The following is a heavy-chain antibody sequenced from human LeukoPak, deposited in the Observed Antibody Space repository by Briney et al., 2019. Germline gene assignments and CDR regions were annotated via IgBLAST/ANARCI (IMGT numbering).Heavy chain of an antibody. J-gene: IGHJ4*02. CDR2: LNGGGGST. CDR3: TRAQGSHGGDLDY. CDR1: GFTFSNYA. Sequence: PGGSLRLSCAASGFTFSNYAMSWVRQAPGKGLEWVSVLNGGGGSTYYADSVKGRFTISRDNSKNTLYLQMNSLRAEDTAVYYCTRAQGSHGGDLDYWGQGTLVTVSS. D-gene: IGHD2-21*02. V-gene: IGHV3-23*01.